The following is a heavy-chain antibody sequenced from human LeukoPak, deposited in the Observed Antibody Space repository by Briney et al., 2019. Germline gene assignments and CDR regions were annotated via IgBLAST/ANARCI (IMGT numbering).Heavy chain of an antibody. CDR1: GGSFSGYY. D-gene: IGHD3-10*01. V-gene: IGHV4-34*01. Sequence: SETLSLTCAVYGGSFSGYYWSWIRQPPGKGLEWIGEINHSGSTNYNPSLKSRVTISVDTSKNQFSLKLSSVTAADTAVYYCARDHFDTMVRGPPNWFDPWGQGTLVTVSS. CDR3: ARDHFDTMVRGPPNWFDP. CDR2: INHSGST. J-gene: IGHJ5*02.